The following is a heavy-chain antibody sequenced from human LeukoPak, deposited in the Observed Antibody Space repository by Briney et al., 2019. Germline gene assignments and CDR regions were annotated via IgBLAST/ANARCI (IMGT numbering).Heavy chain of an antibody. CDR3: ARHGGSYSFDI. CDR2: ISYSGST. CDR1: GGSLSTYY. Sequence: SETLSLTCTVSGGSLSTYYWSWIRQPPGKGLEWIGYISYSGSTIYNPSLESRVTISLDTSKNQFPLKLSSVTAADTAVYHCARHGGSYSFDIWGQGTMVTVSS. J-gene: IGHJ3*02. V-gene: IGHV4-59*08. D-gene: IGHD2-21*01.